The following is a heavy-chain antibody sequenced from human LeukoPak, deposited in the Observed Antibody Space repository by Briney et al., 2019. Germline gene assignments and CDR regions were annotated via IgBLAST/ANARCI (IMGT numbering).Heavy chain of an antibody. CDR2: VSSSGGAM. J-gene: IGHJ3*02. CDR3: ARDLYGSGGDAFDI. Sequence: LSLTCTVSGGSISSSSYYWGWIRQPPGKGLEWVSYVSSSGGAMLYADSVKGRFTISRDNAKNSLSLQMNSLRAEDAAVYYCARDLYGSGGDAFDIWGQGTMVTVSS. CDR1: GGSISSSSYY. V-gene: IGHV3-11*04. D-gene: IGHD3-10*01.